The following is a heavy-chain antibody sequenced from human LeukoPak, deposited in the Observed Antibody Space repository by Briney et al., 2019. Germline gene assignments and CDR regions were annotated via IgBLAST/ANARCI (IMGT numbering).Heavy chain of an antibody. CDR3: ATLRFLEWLLFRYNDY. V-gene: IGHV4-59*05. D-gene: IGHD3-3*01. J-gene: IGHJ4*02. Sequence: PSETLSLTCTVSGGSISSYYWSWIRQPPGKGLGWIGSIYYSGSTYYNPSLKSRVTISVDTSKNQFSLKLSSVTAADTAVYYCATLRFLEWLLFRYNDYWGQGTLVTVSS. CDR2: IYYSGST. CDR1: GGSISSYY.